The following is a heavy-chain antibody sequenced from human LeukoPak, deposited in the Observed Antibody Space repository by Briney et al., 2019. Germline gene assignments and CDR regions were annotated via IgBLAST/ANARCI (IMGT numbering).Heavy chain of an antibody. CDR1: GGSISSSSYY. CDR3: ARAHRPTARSVSYFDY. V-gene: IGHV4-39*07. D-gene: IGHD6-6*01. CDR2: IYYSGST. J-gene: IGHJ4*02. Sequence: SETLSLTCTVSGGSISSSSYYWGWIRQPPGKGLEWIGSIYYSGSTYYNPSLKSRVTISVDTSKNQFSLKLSSVTAADTAVYYCARAHRPTARSVSYFDYWGQGTLVTVSS.